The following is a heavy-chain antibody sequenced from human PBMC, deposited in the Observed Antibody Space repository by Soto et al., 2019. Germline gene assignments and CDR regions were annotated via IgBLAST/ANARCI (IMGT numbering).Heavy chain of an antibody. Sequence: GGSLSLSCAASGFTFSSYSMNWVRQAPGKGLEWVSSISSSSSYIYYADLVKGRFTISRDNAKNSLYLQMNSLRAEDTAVYYCARVHSRAAVWYYYYGMDVWGQGTTVTVSS. CDR3: ARVHSRAAVWYYYYGMDV. D-gene: IGHD6-13*01. CDR1: GFTFSSYS. V-gene: IGHV3-21*01. CDR2: ISSSSSYI. J-gene: IGHJ6*02.